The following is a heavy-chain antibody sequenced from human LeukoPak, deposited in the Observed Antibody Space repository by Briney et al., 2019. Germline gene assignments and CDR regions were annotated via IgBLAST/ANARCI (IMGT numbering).Heavy chain of an antibody. D-gene: IGHD4-23*01. CDR3: ARWERYGGNIEDYYGMDV. V-gene: IGHV4-61*01. J-gene: IGHJ6*02. CDR2: IYYSGST. CDR1: GGSVSSGSYY. Sequence: PSETLSLTCTVSGGSVSSGSYYWSWIRQPPGKGLEWIGYIYYSGSTYYNPSRKSRVTISVDTSKNQFSLKLSSVTAADTAVYYCARWERYGGNIEDYYGMDVWGQGTTVTVSS.